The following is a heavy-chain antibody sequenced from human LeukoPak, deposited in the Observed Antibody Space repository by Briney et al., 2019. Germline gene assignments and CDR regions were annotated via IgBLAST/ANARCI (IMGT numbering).Heavy chain of an antibody. D-gene: IGHD5/OR15-5a*01. CDR1: GFTLSSYA. CDR3: AKIPSVNYYMDV. V-gene: IGHV3-23*01. J-gene: IGHJ6*03. CDR2: ISGSGTSV. Sequence: PGESLRLSCAASGFTLSSYAMSWVLQAPGKGLQWVSSISGSGTSVNYADSVKGRFSISRDNSKNTLYLQMTNLRAEDTAVYYCAKIPSVNYYMDVWGKGTTVTVSS.